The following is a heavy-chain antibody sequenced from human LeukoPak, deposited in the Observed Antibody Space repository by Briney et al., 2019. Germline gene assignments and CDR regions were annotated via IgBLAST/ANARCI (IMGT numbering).Heavy chain of an antibody. CDR2: IRFVGRDE. CDR3: AKDKSQVAVESASTLVDH. V-gene: IGHV3-30*02. D-gene: IGHD5-24*01. Sequence: GASLTLYCAASGFTFRNFGMRWVRQAPGNGLEWVAFIRFVGRDEYYVDSLKGRFTISRDNSKNTVYLQMNSLTSEDTALYYCAKDKSQVAVESASTLVDHWGQGTLVIVSS. CDR1: GFTFRNFG. J-gene: IGHJ4*02.